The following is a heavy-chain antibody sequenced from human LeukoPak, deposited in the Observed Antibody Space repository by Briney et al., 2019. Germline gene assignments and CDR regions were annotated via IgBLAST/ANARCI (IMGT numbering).Heavy chain of an antibody. CDR3: ARASSTVTPFDY. J-gene: IGHJ4*02. CDR1: GFTFGIYT. CDR2: ITSSSTYI. Sequence: GGSLSLPYVASGFTFGIYTMNCVRHARGKGLEWVSSITSSSTYIYYVDSVKGRFTISRDNAKNSLYLQMNSLRAEDAAVYYCARASSTVTPFDYWGQGTLVTVSS. D-gene: IGHD4-17*01. V-gene: IGHV3-21*01.